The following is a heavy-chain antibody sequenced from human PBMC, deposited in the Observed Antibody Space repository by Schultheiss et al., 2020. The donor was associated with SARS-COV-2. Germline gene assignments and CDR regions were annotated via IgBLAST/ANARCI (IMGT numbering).Heavy chain of an antibody. CDR2: ISAYNGNT. Sequence: ASVKVSCKASGGTFSSYAISWVRQAPGQGLEWMGWISAYNGNTNYAQKLQGRVTMTTDTSTSTAYMELRSLRSDDTAVYYCARGTYCSSTSCYDYYYMDVWGKGTTVTVSS. CDR1: GGTFSSYA. J-gene: IGHJ6*03. D-gene: IGHD2-2*01. CDR3: ARGTYCSSTSCYDYYYMDV. V-gene: IGHV1-18*01.